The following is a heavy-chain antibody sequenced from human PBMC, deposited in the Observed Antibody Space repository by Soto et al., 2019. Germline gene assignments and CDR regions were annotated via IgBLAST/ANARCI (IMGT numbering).Heavy chain of an antibody. J-gene: IGHJ6*02. CDR2: IWYDGSNK. CDR1: GFTFSNYG. V-gene: IGHV3-33*01. D-gene: IGHD2-8*01. Sequence: QVQLVESGGGVVQPGGSLRLSCTASGFTFSNYGIHWVRQTPGKGLEWLAVIWYDGSNKYYTDSVKGRFTISRDNSKNTLYLQMNSLRAEDTALYHCARGMYYSYYTMDVWGQGTTVTVSS. CDR3: ARGMYYSYYTMDV.